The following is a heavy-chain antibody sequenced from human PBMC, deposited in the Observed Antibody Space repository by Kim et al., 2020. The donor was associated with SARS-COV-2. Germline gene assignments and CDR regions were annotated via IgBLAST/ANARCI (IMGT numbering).Heavy chain of an antibody. J-gene: IGHJ4*02. V-gene: IGHV4-39*01. D-gene: IGHD2-15*01. CDR3: ARHPRHKACSGGSCYLD. Sequence: SETLSLTCTVSGGSISSSSYYWGWIRQPPGKGLEWIGSIYYSGSTYYNPSLKSRVTISVDTSKNQFSLKLSSVTAADTAVYYCARHPRHKACSGGSCYLDWGQGTLVTVSS. CDR1: GGSISSSSYY. CDR2: IYYSGST.